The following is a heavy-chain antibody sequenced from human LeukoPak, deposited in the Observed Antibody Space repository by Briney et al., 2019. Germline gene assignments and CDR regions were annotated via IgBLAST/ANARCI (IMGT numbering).Heavy chain of an antibody. V-gene: IGHV3-21*01. CDR3: ARVRSSGWEFDY. Sequence: KTGGSLRLSCAASGFTFSGYSMNWVRQAPGKGLEWVSSIRSSSSYIYYADSVKGRFTISRDNAKNSLYLQMNSLRAEDTAVYYCARVRSSGWEFDYWGQGTLVTVSS. J-gene: IGHJ4*02. CDR1: GFTFSGYS. CDR2: IRSSSSYI. D-gene: IGHD6-19*01.